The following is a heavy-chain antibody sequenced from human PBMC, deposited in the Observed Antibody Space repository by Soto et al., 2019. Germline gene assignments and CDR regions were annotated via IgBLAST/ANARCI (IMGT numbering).Heavy chain of an antibody. D-gene: IGHD3-3*01. CDR3: AARYYDFWSGSPGMDV. Sequence: GGSLRLSCAASGFTFSSYAMSWVRQAPGKGLEWVSAISGSGGSTYYADSAKGRFTISRDNSKNTLYLQMNSLRAEDTAVYYCAARYYDFWSGSPGMDVWGQGTTVTVSS. J-gene: IGHJ6*02. CDR1: GFTFSSYA. CDR2: ISGSGGST. V-gene: IGHV3-23*01.